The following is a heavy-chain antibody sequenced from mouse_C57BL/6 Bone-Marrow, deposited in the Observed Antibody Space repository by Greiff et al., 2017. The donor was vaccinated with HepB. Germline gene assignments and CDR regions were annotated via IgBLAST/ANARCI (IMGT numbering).Heavy chain of an antibody. D-gene: IGHD1-1*01. CDR2: IDPSDSYT. V-gene: IGHV1-69*01. J-gene: IGHJ4*01. Sequence: VQLQQPGAELVMPGASVKLSCKASGYTFTSYWMHWVKQRPGQGLEWIGEIDPSDSYTNYNQKFKGKSTLTVDKSSSTAYMQLSSLTSEDSAVYYCTTVVAMDYWGQGTSVTVSS. CDR3: TTVVAMDY. CDR1: GYTFTSYW.